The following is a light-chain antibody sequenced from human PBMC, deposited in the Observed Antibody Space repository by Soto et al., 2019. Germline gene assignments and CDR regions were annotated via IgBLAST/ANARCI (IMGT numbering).Light chain of an antibody. CDR3: QQYNSYPQLN. J-gene: IGKJ4*01. CDR1: QSLSSW. Sequence: DIQMTHSPTTLCVSVLDRGTITCSASQSLSSWLSWYQKKPGKAPKLLIFDAFSLESGFPSRFSGSRSGTEFTLTISRLQPADYATSYCQQYNSYPQLNVGGGNPVDLK. CDR2: DAF. V-gene: IGKV1-5*01.